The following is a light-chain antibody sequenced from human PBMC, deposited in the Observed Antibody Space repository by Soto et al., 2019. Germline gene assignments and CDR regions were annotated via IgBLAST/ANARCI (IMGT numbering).Light chain of an antibody. CDR1: SGHSSNA. V-gene: IGLV4-69*01. Sequence: QLVLTQSPSASASLGASVKLTCTLSSGHSSNAIAWHQQQPEKGPRYLMKLNSDGSHSKGDGIPDRFSGSSSGAERYLTISSLQSEDEADYYCQTWGTGIAVFGGGTQLTVL. J-gene: IGLJ7*01. CDR2: LNSDGSH. CDR3: QTWGTGIAV.